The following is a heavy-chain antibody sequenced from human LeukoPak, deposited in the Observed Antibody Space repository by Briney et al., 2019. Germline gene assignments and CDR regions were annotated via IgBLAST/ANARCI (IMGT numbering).Heavy chain of an antibody. D-gene: IGHD3-10*01. V-gene: IGHV4-34*01. CDR2: INHSGST. CDR3: AREVLLWFGELSYNWFDP. Sequence: SETLSLTCTAYGGPFSGYYWSWIRQPPGKGLEWIREINHSGSTKYNPSLKSRVTISVDTSKNQFSLKLSSVTAADTAVYYCAREVLLWFGELSYNWFDPWGQGTLVTVSS. J-gene: IGHJ5*02. CDR1: GGPFSGYY.